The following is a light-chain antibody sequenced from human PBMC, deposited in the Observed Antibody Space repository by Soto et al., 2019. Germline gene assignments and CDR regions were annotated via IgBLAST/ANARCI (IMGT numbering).Light chain of an antibody. Sequence: DIQMTQSPSSLSASVGDRVTTTCRASQSISTYLIWYQQKPGKAPKLLIYATSSLQSGVPSRFSGSGSGTDFTLTISRLEPEDFAVYYCQQYHSSPRTFGQGTKVDIK. J-gene: IGKJ1*01. CDR3: QQYHSSPRT. CDR2: ATS. V-gene: IGKV1-39*01. CDR1: QSISTY.